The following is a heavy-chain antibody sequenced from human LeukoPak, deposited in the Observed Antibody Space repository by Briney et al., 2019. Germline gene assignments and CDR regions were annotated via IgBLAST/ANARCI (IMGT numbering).Heavy chain of an antibody. CDR1: GGSISSGGYY. CDR3: ARIGPILGAAWVDY. CDR2: IYYSGST. D-gene: IGHD3-3*02. V-gene: IGHV4-31*03. Sequence: SQTLSLTCTVSGGSISSGGYYWTWIRQHPGKGLEWIGYIYYSGSTYYNPSLKSRVTMSVDTSKNQFSLRLRSVTAVDTAVYYCARIGPILGAAWVDYWGQGTQVSVSS. J-gene: IGHJ4*02.